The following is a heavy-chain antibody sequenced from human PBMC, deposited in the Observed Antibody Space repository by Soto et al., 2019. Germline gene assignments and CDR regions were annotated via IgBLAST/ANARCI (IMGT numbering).Heavy chain of an antibody. CDR1: GGSFSGYY. V-gene: IGHV4-34*01. J-gene: IGHJ4*02. CDR3: ARVTGGDDYYFDY. CDR2: INHSGST. D-gene: IGHD4-17*01. Sequence: QVQLQQWGAGLLKPSETLSLTCAVYGGSFSGYYWSWIRQPPGKGLEWIGEINHSGSTNNNPSLKSRVTISVDTSKNQFYLKLSSVTAADTAVYYCARVTGGDDYYFDYWGQGTLVTVSS.